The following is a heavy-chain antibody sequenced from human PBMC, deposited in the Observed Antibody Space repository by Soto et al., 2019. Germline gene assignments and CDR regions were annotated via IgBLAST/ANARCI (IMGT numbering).Heavy chain of an antibody. Sequence: ASVXVAFKACWYTFTVEYIHWLLQAPGQGLEWIGWINPHTGVTNYAQNFQGWVTMTRDKSISTVYMEMTRLKSDDTAVYYCARESGAVDGNLETWGQGPLVNVYS. V-gene: IGHV1-2*04. CDR3: ARESGAVDGNLET. CDR1: WYTFTVEY. CDR2: INPHTGVT. D-gene: IGHD5-12*01. J-gene: IGHJ4*02.